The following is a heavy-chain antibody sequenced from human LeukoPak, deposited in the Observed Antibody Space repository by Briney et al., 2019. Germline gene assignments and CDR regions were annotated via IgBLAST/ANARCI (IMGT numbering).Heavy chain of an antibody. V-gene: IGHV3-23*01. CDR1: GFTFSSYA. J-gene: IGHJ4*02. D-gene: IGHD6-13*01. Sequence: GGSLRLSCAASGFTFSSYAMSWVRQAPGKGLEWVSAISGSGGSTYYADSVKGRFTISRDNSKNTLYLQMNSLRAEDTAVYYCARTGGGAAAGGLEYWGQGTLVTVSS. CDR3: ARTGGGAAAGGLEY. CDR2: ISGSGGST.